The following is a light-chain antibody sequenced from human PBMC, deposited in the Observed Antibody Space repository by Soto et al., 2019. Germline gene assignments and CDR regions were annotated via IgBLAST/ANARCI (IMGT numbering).Light chain of an antibody. CDR1: QAISIY. CDR3: QKYNSAPLT. V-gene: IGKV1-27*01. Sequence: DIQLTQSPPSLSASVGDRVTITCRASQAISIYVAWYQQKPGKIPKLLIFSASTVQSGVPSRLSGSGSGTDCTLTISNLQPEDVATYYWQKYNSAPLTFGPGTKVDLK. CDR2: SAS. J-gene: IGKJ3*01.